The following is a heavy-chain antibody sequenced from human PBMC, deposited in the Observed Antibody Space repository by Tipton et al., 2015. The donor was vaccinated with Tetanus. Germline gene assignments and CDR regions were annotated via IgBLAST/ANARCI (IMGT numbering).Heavy chain of an antibody. Sequence: SLRLSCAASGFIFSSYGIHWVRQAPGKGLEWVAVSWYDGTDKYYADSVKGRFTISRDNSENPLYLQMNSLRAEDTAVYYCAREADCSGGSCFSGDFDNWGQGTQVTVSS. J-gene: IGHJ4*02. V-gene: IGHV3-33*01. D-gene: IGHD2-15*01. CDR1: GFIFSSYG. CDR2: SWYDGTDK. CDR3: AREADCSGGSCFSGDFDN.